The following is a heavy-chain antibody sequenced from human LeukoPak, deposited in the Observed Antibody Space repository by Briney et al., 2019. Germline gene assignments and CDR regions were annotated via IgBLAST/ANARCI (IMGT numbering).Heavy chain of an antibody. V-gene: IGHV3-23*01. CDR1: GFTFSSYG. Sequence: GGSLRLSCAGSGFTFSSYGMSWVRQAPGKGLEWVSAISGSGGSTYYADSVKGRFTISRDNSKNTLYLQMNSLRAEDTAVYYCAKDGPYYSYYGSGSYYNVFLWWYFDLWGRGTLVTVSS. CDR2: ISGSGGST. D-gene: IGHD3-10*01. J-gene: IGHJ2*01. CDR3: AKDGPYYSYYGSGSYYNVFLWWYFDL.